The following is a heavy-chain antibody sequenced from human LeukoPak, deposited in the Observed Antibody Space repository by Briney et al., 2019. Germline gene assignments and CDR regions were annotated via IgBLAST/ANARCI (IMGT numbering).Heavy chain of an antibody. CDR3: AKMGGATWDY. V-gene: IGHV3-9*01. CDR1: GFTFDDYA. CDR2: ISWNSGSI. J-gene: IGHJ4*02. Sequence: HPGGSLRLSCAASGFTFDDYAMHWVRQAPGKGLEWVSGISWNSGSIGYADSVKGRFTISRDNAKNSLYLQMNSLRAEDTALYYCAKMGGATWDYWGQGTLDTVSS. D-gene: IGHD1-26*01.